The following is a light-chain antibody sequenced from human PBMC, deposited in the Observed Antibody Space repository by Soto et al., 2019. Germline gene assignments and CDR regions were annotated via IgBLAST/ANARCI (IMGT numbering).Light chain of an antibody. CDR2: DAS. CDR1: QNVDSTY. Sequence: DIVLTQSPGTLSLSPGERATLSCRASQNVDSTYLAWYQQKPGQAPRLLIYDASNRATGIPARFSGSGSGTDFTLTISSLEPEDVATYYCQKYNSAPLTFGGGTKVDIK. CDR3: QKYNSAPLT. V-gene: IGKV3-20*01. J-gene: IGKJ4*01.